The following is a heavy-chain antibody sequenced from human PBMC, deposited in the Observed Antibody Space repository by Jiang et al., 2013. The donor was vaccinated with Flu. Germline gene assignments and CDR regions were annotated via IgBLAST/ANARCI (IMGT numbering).Heavy chain of an antibody. V-gene: IGHV4-30-4*01. CDR1: GDSISSGGYY. CDR2: INYSGTT. J-gene: IGHJ4*02. CDR3: ARDRRDGYNYLDN. D-gene: IGHD5-24*01. Sequence: GPGLVKPSQTLSLTCTVSGDSISSGGYYWSWIRQTPGEGLEWIGCINYSGTTYYNPSLRSRFTISVDTSKNQLSLKLSSVTAADTAIYYCARDRRDGYNYLDNWGQGTLVTVS.